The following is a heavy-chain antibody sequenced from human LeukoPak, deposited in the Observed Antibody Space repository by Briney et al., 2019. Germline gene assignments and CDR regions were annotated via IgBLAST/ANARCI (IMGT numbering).Heavy chain of an antibody. CDR1: GFSFSSYW. CDR2: IKQDESER. D-gene: IGHD4-17*01. Sequence: PGGSLRLSCEGSGFSFSSYWMTWVRQSPGKGPEWVANIKQDESERYTVDSVKGRFTISRDNAKNTLYLQMNSLRAEDTAVYYCARDLYGDYDYYYYMDVWGKGTTVTVSS. CDR3: ARDLYGDYDYYYYMDV. V-gene: IGHV3-7*01. J-gene: IGHJ6*03.